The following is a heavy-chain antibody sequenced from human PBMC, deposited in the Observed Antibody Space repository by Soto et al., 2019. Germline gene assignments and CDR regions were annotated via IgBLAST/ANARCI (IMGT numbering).Heavy chain of an antibody. CDR3: ARGPPYYDSSGYYGYFDF. D-gene: IGHD3-22*01. J-gene: IGHJ4*02. Sequence: QVQLVQSGAEVKKPGSSVKVSCKASGGTFSSYASRWVRQAPGQGLEWMGGIIPIFGTANFAQKFQGRDTITADESTSSAYMELSSLRSEDTAVYYCARGPPYYDSSGYYGYFDFWGQGNLVTVSS. V-gene: IGHV1-69*01. CDR1: GGTFSSYA. CDR2: IIPIFGTA.